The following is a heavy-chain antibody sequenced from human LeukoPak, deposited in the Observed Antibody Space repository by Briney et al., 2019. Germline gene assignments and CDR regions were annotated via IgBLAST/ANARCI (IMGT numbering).Heavy chain of an antibody. CDR1: GFTFSTYA. CDR3: ASRYYYDSSALSP. D-gene: IGHD3-22*01. CDR2: ISDRGGST. Sequence: PGGSLRLSCAASGFTFSTYAMSWVRQAPGKGLEWVSDISDRGGSTFYADSVKGRFTISRDNSKNTLYLQMNSLRAEDTAIYYCASRYYYDSSALSPWGHGTLVTVSS. J-gene: IGHJ5*02. V-gene: IGHV3-23*01.